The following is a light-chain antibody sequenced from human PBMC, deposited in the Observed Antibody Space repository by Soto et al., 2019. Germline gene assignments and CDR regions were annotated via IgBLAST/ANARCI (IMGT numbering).Light chain of an antibody. CDR1: SSDVGGYNY. J-gene: IGLJ1*01. CDR2: EVS. V-gene: IGLV2-14*01. Sequence: QSALTQPASVSGSPGQSITISCTGTSSDVGGYNYVSWYQQHPGKAHKLIIYEVSNRPSGVSTRFSGSKSGNTASLTISGLHAEDEADYYCNSYTSKSTVVFGTGTKLTVL. CDR3: NSYTSKSTVV.